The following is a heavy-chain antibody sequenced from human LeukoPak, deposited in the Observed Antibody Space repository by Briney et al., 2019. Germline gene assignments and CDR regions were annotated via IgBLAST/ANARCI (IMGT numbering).Heavy chain of an antibody. CDR2: INHSGST. V-gene: IGHV4-34*01. D-gene: IGHD3-16*02. J-gene: IGHJ4*02. CDR3: ARGLITFGGVIDNFDF. Sequence: SETLSLTCAVYGESFSGYYWSWIRQPPGKGLEWIGEINHSGSTNYNPSLKSRVTISVDTSKNQFPLKLNSVTAADTAVYYCARGLITFGGVIDNFDFWGQGALVTVSS. CDR1: GESFSGYY.